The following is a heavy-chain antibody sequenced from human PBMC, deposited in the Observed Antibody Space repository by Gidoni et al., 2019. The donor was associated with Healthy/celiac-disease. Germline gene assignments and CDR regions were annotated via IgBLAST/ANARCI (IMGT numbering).Heavy chain of an antibody. CDR3: ASTLSIAAAGPTDY. Sequence: QVQLVQSGAEVKKPGASVNVSCKASGYTFTSYGISWVRQAPGQGLEWMGWISAYNGNTNYAQKLQGRVTMTIDTSTSTAYMELRSLRSDDTAVYYCASTLSIAAAGPTDYWGQGTLVTVSS. J-gene: IGHJ4*02. CDR2: ISAYNGNT. D-gene: IGHD6-13*01. CDR1: GYTFTSYG. V-gene: IGHV1-18*01.